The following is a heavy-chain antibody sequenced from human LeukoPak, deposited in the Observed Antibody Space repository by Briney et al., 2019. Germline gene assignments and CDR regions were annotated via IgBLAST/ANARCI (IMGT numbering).Heavy chain of an antibody. J-gene: IGHJ4*02. D-gene: IGHD3-22*01. Sequence: PSETLSLTCAVYGGSLSGYYLGWIRQPPGKGLEWIGSFYYSGSTFHNPSLKSRVTISVDTSKNQFSLNLSSVTAADTAVYYCTRHWYYYDTSAYFDYWGEGTQVTVSS. V-gene: IGHV4-39*01. CDR3: TRHWYYYDTSAYFDY. CDR2: FYYSGST. CDR1: GGSLSGYY.